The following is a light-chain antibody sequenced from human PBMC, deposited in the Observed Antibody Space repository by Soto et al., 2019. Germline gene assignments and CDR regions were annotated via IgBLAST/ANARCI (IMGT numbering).Light chain of an antibody. CDR1: QSVSSSY. Sequence: EIVLTQSPGTLSLSPGERATLSCRASQSVSSSYLAWYQQKPGQAPRLLIYGASSRATGIPDRFSGSGSGTDFTLTISRLEPEDFAVYYCQDRETLGQGTKVDIK. V-gene: IGKV3-20*01. CDR2: GAS. CDR3: QDRET. J-gene: IGKJ1*01.